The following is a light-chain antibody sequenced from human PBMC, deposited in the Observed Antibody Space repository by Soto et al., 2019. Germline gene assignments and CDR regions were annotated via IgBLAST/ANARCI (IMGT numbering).Light chain of an antibody. Sequence: QSVLTQSPPVSGAPGQRVTISCSGSSSNIGGNSVSWYQQLPGTAPKLLIYDDNKRPSGIPDRFSGSKSGTSATLGITGFQTGDEADYYCGSWDSRLSDYVLGTGTKGNV. CDR1: SSNIGGNS. CDR3: GSWDSRLSDYV. J-gene: IGLJ1*01. V-gene: IGLV1-51*01. CDR2: DDN.